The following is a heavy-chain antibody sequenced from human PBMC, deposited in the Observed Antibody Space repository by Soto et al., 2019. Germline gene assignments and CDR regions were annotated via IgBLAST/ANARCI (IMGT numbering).Heavy chain of an antibody. J-gene: IGHJ4*02. CDR3: ARGDSFYGSGGDLDY. CDR2: ISYDGSNK. D-gene: IGHD3-10*01. V-gene: IGHV3-30-3*01. Sequence: QVQLVESGGGVVQPGRSLRLSCAASGFTFSSYAMHWVRQAPGKGLEWVAVISYDGSNKYYADSVKGRFTISRDNSKNTLYLQMNSLRAEDTAVYYCARGDSFYGSGGDLDYWGQGTLVTVSS. CDR1: GFTFSSYA.